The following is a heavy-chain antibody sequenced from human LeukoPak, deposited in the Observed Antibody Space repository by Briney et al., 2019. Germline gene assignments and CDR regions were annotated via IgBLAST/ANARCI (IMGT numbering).Heavy chain of an antibody. CDR2: ISTYNGNT. V-gene: IGHV1-18*01. D-gene: IGHD6-19*01. J-gene: IGHJ3*01. CDR1: DDTFSNYG. Sequence: ASVKVSCKASDDTFSNYGISWVRQAPGQGLEWMRWISTYNGNTHYAQKFQGRVTMTTDTSTNIAYLELRDLRSDDTAVYYCARTQWLEDAFDFWGQGTVVTVSS. CDR3: ARTQWLEDAFDF.